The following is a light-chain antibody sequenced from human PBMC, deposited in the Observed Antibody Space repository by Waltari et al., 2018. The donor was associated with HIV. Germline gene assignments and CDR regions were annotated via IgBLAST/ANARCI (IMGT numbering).Light chain of an antibody. CDR1: SGHSTYA. V-gene: IGLV4-69*01. CDR2: VRSDGSL. Sequence: QLVLTQSPSASASLGASVKLTCTLSSGHSTYAMAWHHQQPEKGPRFLMKVRSDGSLTKGGWIHDRFSGLSSGADLSLSLSSLQAEDDGYSYCQTCATGIRVFGGGTKLTVL. CDR3: QTCATGIRV. J-gene: IGLJ3*02.